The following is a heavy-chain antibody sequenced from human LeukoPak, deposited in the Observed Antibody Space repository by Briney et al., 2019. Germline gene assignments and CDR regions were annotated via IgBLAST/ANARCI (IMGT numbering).Heavy chain of an antibody. Sequence: GASVKVSCKASGYTFTSYGVSGVRQAPGQGLEWMGWISPHNGNTNYAQKLQGRVTMTTDTSTSTAYMELRSLRSDDTAVYFCARAPLSSSSSGKVYYYYYGMDVWGQGTTVTVSS. V-gene: IGHV1-18*01. CDR2: ISPHNGNT. J-gene: IGHJ6*02. D-gene: IGHD6-13*01. CDR3: ARAPLSSSSSGKVYYYYYGMDV. CDR1: GYTFTSYG.